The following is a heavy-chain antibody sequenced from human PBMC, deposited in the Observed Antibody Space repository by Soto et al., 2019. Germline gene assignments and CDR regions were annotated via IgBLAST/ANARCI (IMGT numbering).Heavy chain of an antibody. CDR2: TSGTGGST. D-gene: IGHD3-22*01. V-gene: IGHV3-23*01. CDR3: VRGEGFYDSTGYSSPHAMDV. Sequence: EVQLLESGGGLVQPGGSLRLSCEASGFTFSSYAMSWVRQAPGKGLEWVSGTSGTGGSTYYADSVKGRLTISRDNSKKTLYLQMNSLRAEDTALYYCVRGEGFYDSTGYSSPHAMDVWGQGTTVTVSS. J-gene: IGHJ6*02. CDR1: GFTFSSYA.